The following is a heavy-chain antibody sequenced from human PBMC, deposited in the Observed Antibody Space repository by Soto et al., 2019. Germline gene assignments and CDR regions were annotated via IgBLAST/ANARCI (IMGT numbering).Heavy chain of an antibody. CDR1: GFTFSSYG. CDR3: AKEIGLIGTILATIIRHYYYGMDV. D-gene: IGHD5-12*01. J-gene: IGHJ6*02. V-gene: IGHV3-30*18. Sequence: QVQLVESGGGVVQPGRSLRLSCAASGFTFSSYGMHWVRQAPGKGLEWVAVISYDGSNKYYADSVKGRFTISRDNSKNTLYLQMNSLRAEDTAVYYCAKEIGLIGTILATIIRHYYYGMDVWGQGTTVTVSS. CDR2: ISYDGSNK.